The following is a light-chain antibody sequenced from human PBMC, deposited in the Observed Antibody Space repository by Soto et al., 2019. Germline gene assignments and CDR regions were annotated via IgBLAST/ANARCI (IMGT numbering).Light chain of an antibody. CDR1: QSVSIL. CDR3: QESDYLPNT. J-gene: IGKJ1*01. V-gene: IGKV3-15*01. Sequence: IGLTHSPGTLSLTPGERATLSCRASQSVSILLAWYQQKPGQAPRLLIHGATTRATGIPARFSGSGSGTEFTLTISSLQAEDFAGYCCQESDYLPNTFGQVTRVDI. CDR2: GAT.